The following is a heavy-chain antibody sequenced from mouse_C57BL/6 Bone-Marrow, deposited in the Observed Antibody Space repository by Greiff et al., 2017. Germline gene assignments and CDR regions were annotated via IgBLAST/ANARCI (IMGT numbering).Heavy chain of an antibody. V-gene: IGHV5-6*01. CDR2: ISSGGSYT. J-gene: IGHJ1*03. CDR3: ARRPVEWYFDV. CDR1: GFTFSSYG. Sequence: EVQGVESGGDFVKPGGSLKLSCAASGFTFSSYGMSWVRQTPDQRLEWVASISSGGSYTYYPDNVKGRFTISRDNATNTVYLQLSSLTSEDTAVYYWARRPVEWYFDVWGTGTTVTVSS.